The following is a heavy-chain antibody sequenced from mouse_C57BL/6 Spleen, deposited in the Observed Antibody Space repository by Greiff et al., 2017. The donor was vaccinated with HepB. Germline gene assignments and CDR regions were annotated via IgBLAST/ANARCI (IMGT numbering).Heavy chain of an antibody. CDR3: VRQGSSGYDWFAY. D-gene: IGHD3-2*02. Sequence: EVQGVESGGGLVQPKGSLKLSCAASGFSFNTYAMNWVRQAPGKGLEWVARIRSKSNNYATYYADSVKDRFTISRDDSESMLYLQMNNLKTEDTAMYYCVRQGSSGYDWFAYWGQGTLVTVSA. J-gene: IGHJ3*01. CDR2: IRSKSNNYAT. CDR1: GFSFNTYA. V-gene: IGHV10-1*01.